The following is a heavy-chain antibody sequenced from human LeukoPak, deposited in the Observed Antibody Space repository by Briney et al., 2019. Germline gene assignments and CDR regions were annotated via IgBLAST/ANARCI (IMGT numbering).Heavy chain of an antibody. J-gene: IGHJ4*02. D-gene: IGHD5-18*01. CDR1: GFTVSSKY. CDR3: AREGGVDTGYYFDY. Sequence: GGSLRLSCVASGFTVSSKYMSWVRQAPGKGLEWVSAIYSGGSTYNADSVKGRFTISRDNSKNTLYLQMNSLRAEDTAVYYCAREGGVDTGYYFDYWGQGTLVTVSS. CDR2: IYSGGST. V-gene: IGHV3-53*01.